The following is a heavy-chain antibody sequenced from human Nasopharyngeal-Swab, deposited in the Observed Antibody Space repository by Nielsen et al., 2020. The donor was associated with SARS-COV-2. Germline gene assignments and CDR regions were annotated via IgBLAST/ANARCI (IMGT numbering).Heavy chain of an antibody. Sequence: GESLKISCAASGFVFSTYSMHWVRLAPGKGLEWVALISVDGRNSNYADSVKGRFIISRDNSEKTVDLQMNSLRGEDTAVYYCARARGYLTHYYMDVWGSGTTDTVSS. CDR1: GFVFSTYS. CDR3: ARARGYLTHYYMDV. D-gene: IGHD3-10*01. J-gene: IGHJ6*03. V-gene: IGHV3-30*04. CDR2: ISVDGRNS.